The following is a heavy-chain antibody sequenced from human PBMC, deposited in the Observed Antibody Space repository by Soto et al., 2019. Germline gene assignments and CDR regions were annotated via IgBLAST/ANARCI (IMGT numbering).Heavy chain of an antibody. Sequence: QMQLVQSGPEVKKPGTSVKVSCKASGFTFTSSAVQWVRQARGQRLEWIGWIVVGSGNTNYAQKFQERVTITRDMSTSTAYMELSSLRSEDTAVYYCAADPRYCSSTSCYTRYYYYYGMDVW. CDR1: GFTFTSSA. CDR2: IVVGSGNT. D-gene: IGHD2-2*02. J-gene: IGHJ6*01. V-gene: IGHV1-58*01. CDR3: AADPRYCSSTSCYTRYYYYYGMDV.